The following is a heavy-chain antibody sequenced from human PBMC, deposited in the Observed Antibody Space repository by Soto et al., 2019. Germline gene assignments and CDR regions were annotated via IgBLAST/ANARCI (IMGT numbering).Heavy chain of an antibody. CDR2: IWYDGSNK. Sequence: GGSLRLSCAASAFTFSTSGMHWVRQAPGKGLEWVAVIWYDGSNKFYADSVKGRFTISRDNSNNTLYLQMNSLRAEDTAVYYFARDNFTMVRGVIIYYYGMDVWGQGTTVTVSS. CDR1: AFTFSTSG. J-gene: IGHJ6*02. CDR3: ARDNFTMVRGVIIYYYGMDV. D-gene: IGHD3-10*01. V-gene: IGHV3-33*01.